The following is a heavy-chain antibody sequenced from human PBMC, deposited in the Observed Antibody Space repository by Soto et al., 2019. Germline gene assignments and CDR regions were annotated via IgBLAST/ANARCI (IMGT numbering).Heavy chain of an antibody. J-gene: IGHJ6*02. V-gene: IGHV1-69*13. CDR1: VGTFSSYA. CDR2: IIPIFGTA. CDR3: ARTSGSYGDYYYGMDV. Sequence: AVKVSCKSSVGTFSSYAIICVRPAPGQGLEWMGGIIPIFGTANYAQKFQGRVTITADESTSTAYMELSSLRSEDTAVYYCARTSGSYGDYYYGMDVWGQGTTVNVS. D-gene: IGHD1-26*01.